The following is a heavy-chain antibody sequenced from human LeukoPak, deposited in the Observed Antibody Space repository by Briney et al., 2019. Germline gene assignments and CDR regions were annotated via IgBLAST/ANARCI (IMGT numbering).Heavy chain of an antibody. D-gene: IGHD3-22*01. Sequence: ASVKVSCKASGYTFTSYDINWVRQATGQGLEWMGWMNPNSGNTGYAQKFQGRVTITRNTSISTAYMELSSLRSEDTAVYYCARYPLNYYDSSGYYDYWGQGTLVTVSS. CDR1: GYTFTSYD. CDR3: ARYPLNYYDSSGYYDY. J-gene: IGHJ4*02. CDR2: MNPNSGNT. V-gene: IGHV1-8*03.